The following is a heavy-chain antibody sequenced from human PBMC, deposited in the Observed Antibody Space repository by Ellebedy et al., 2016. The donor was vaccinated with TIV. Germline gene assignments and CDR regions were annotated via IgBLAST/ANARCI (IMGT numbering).Heavy chain of an antibody. Sequence: SETLSLTXTVSGGSISSSSYYWGWIRQPPGKGLEWIGSIYYSGSTYYNPSLKSRVTISVDTSKNQFSLKLSSVTAADTAVYYCARYMITFGGVIVRHFDYWGQGTLVTVSS. V-gene: IGHV4-39*07. J-gene: IGHJ4*02. CDR1: GGSISSSSYY. CDR2: IYYSGST. D-gene: IGHD3-16*02. CDR3: ARYMITFGGVIVRHFDY.